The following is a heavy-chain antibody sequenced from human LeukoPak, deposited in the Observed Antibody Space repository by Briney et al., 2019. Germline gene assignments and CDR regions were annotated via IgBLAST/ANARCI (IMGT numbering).Heavy chain of an antibody. CDR2: IKGDGIST. Sequence: GGSLRLSCAASGFDFSSNWMHWVRHAPGQGLVWVSRIKGDGISTNYADSVKGRFTISRDNSNNTLYLQMNSLRAEDTAVYYCAKLTTSWGQGTLVTVSS. J-gene: IGHJ4*02. D-gene: IGHD4-11*01. CDR3: AKLTTS. V-gene: IGHV3-74*01. CDR1: GFDFSSNW.